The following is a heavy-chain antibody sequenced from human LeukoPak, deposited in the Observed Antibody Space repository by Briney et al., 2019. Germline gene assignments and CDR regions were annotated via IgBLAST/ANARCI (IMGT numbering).Heavy chain of an antibody. CDR3: AKVPLIAAPKHFDY. D-gene: IGHD6-13*01. CDR2: IRYDGSNK. J-gene: IGHJ4*02. Sequence: PGGSLRLSCAASGFTFSSYGMHWVRQAPGKGLEWVAFIRYDGSNKNYANSVKGRFTISRDNSKNTLYLQMNSLRAEDTAVYYCAKVPLIAAPKHFDYWGQGTLDTVSS. V-gene: IGHV3-30*02. CDR1: GFTFSSYG.